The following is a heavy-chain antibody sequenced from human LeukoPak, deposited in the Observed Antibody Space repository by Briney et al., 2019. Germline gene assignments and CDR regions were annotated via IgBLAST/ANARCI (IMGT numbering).Heavy chain of an antibody. CDR1: GYTFTGYY. Sequence: ASVKVSCKASGYTFTGYYMHWVRQAPGQGLEWMGWINPNSGGTNYAQKFQGRVTMTRDTSISTAYMELSSLRSEDTAVYYCAREQSRYDYVWGSFDYWGQGTLVTVSS. J-gene: IGHJ4*02. CDR3: AREQSRYDYVWGSFDY. CDR2: INPNSGGT. V-gene: IGHV1-2*02. D-gene: IGHD3-16*01.